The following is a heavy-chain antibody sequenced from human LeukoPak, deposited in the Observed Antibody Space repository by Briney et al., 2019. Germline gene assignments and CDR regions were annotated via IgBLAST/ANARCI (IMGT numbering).Heavy chain of an antibody. CDR2: IIPIFGTA. J-gene: IGHJ4*02. D-gene: IGHD2-2*01. CDR1: GGTFSSYA. V-gene: IGHV1-69*05. Sequence: GASVKVSCKASGGTFSSYAISWVRQAPGQGLEWMGGIIPIFGTANYAQKFQGRVTITTDESTSTAYMELSSLRAEDTAVYYCARHLAGGRYCSSTSCYVDYWGQGTLVTVSS. CDR3: ARHLAGGRYCSSTSCYVDY.